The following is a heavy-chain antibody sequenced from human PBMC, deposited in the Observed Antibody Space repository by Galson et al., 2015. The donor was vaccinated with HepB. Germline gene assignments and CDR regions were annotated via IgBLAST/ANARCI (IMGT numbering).Heavy chain of an antibody. CDR1: GFTFSSYA. CDR2: ISYDGSNK. CDR3: ARDVMRYYDSSGYYED. D-gene: IGHD3-22*01. Sequence: SLRLSCAASGFTFSSYAMHWVRQAPGKGLEWVAVISYDGSNKYYADSVKGRFTISRDNSKNTLYPQMNSLRAEDTAVYYCARDVMRYYDSSGYYEDWGQGTLVTVSS. J-gene: IGHJ4*02. V-gene: IGHV3-30-3*01.